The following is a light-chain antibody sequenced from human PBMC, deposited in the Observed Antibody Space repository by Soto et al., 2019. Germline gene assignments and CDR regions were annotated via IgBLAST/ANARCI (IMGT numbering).Light chain of an antibody. CDR3: SSYTSTDTLI. CDR1: NSDVGAYDY. Sequence: QSVLTQPASVSGSPGQSITISCTGTNSDVGAYDYVSWYQQHPGKAPKLMIYDVINRPSGVSDRFSGSKSGNTASLTISRLQAEDDADYYCSSYTSTDTLIFGSGTKLIVL. V-gene: IGLV2-14*03. J-gene: IGLJ2*01. CDR2: DVI.